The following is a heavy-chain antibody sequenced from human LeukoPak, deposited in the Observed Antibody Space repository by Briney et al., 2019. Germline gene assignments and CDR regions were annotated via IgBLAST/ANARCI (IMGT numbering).Heavy chain of an antibody. Sequence: PSETLSLTCAVYGGSFSGYYWSWIRQPPGKGLEWIGEINHSGSTNYNPSLKSRVTISVDTPKNQFSLKLSSVTAADTAVYYCARDLFAGFDPWGQGTLVTVSS. CDR1: GGSFSGYY. J-gene: IGHJ5*02. CDR3: ARDLFAGFDP. V-gene: IGHV4-34*01. CDR2: INHSGST.